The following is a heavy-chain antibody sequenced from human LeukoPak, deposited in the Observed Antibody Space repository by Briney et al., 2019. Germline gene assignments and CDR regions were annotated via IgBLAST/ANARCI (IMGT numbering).Heavy chain of an antibody. D-gene: IGHD3-10*01. CDR2: ITPDGRST. J-gene: IGHJ4*02. CDR3: TRDTFGFHDY. CDR1: GFTFSTYW. Sequence: PGGSLRLSCADSGFTFSTYWMHWVRPAPGKGLGWVSRITPDGRSTNYADSVKGRFTISRDNAKNTLYLQMNSLRADDTAVYYCTRDTFGFHDYWGQGTLVTVSS. V-gene: IGHV3-74*01.